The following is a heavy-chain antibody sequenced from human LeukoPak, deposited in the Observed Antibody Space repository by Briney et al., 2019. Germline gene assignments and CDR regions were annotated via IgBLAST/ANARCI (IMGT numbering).Heavy chain of an antibody. V-gene: IGHV1-2*02. Sequence: GASVKVSCKASGYTFTTYDINWVRQAPGQALEWMGWINPNNGDTTYAPRFQGRVTMTGDTPISTAYMDLTRLTSEDTAVYYCARTRGYSGYGGCDSWGQGTLVTVSS. CDR3: ARTRGYSGYGGCDS. CDR1: GYTFTTYD. D-gene: IGHD5-12*01. CDR2: INPNNGDT. J-gene: IGHJ4*02.